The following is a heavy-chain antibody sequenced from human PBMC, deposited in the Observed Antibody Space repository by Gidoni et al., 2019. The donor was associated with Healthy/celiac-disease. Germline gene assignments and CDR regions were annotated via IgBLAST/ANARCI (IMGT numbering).Heavy chain of an antibody. CDR3: ARQDYDSSGTS. Sequence: QLQLQESGPGLVKPSETLFPTCTVSGGSISSSSYYWGWIRQPQGKGLEWIGSIYYRGSTYYNPSLKSRVTIAVDTTKNQFSLKLSSVTAADTAVYYCARQDYDSSGTSWGQGTLVTVSS. CDR1: GGSISSSSYY. D-gene: IGHD3-22*01. CDR2: IYYRGST. V-gene: IGHV4-39*01. J-gene: IGHJ5*02.